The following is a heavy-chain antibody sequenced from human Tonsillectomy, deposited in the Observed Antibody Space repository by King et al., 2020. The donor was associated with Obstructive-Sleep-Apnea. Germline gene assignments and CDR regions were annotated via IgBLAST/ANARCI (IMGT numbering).Heavy chain of an antibody. CDR3: ACLLSVGGTWFDP. V-gene: IGHV1-69*09. CDR1: GGTFSSYA. D-gene: IGHD2-8*01. Sequence: QLVQSGAEVKKPGSSVKVSCKASGGTFSSYAISWVRQAPGQGLEWMGGIIPILGIANYAQKFQGIVTITADKSTSTAYMELSSLRSEDTAVYYCACLLSVGGTWFDPWGQGTLVTVSS. CDR2: IIPILGIA. J-gene: IGHJ5*02.